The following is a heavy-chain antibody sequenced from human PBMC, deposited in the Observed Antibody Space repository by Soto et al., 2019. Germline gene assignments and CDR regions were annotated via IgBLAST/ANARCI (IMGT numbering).Heavy chain of an antibody. CDR3: APHLWFGELYY. D-gene: IGHD3-10*01. CDR2: ISGSGGST. V-gene: IGHV3-23*01. CDR1: GFTFSSYA. Sequence: EVQVLESGGGLVQPGGSLRLSCAASGFTFSSYAMSWVRQAPGKGLEWISVISGSGGSTYYADSVKGRFTISRDNSKNTLYLQMNSLRAEDTAVYYCAPHLWFGELYYWGQGTLLTVSS. J-gene: IGHJ4*02.